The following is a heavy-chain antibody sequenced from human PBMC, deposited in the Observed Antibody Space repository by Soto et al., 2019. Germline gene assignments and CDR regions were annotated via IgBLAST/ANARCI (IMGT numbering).Heavy chain of an antibody. CDR2: MNPNSGNT. CDR3: ARGGQLWFDAFDI. Sequence: GASVKVSCKASGYTFTSYDINWLRQATGQGLEWMGWMNPNSGNTGYAQKFQGGVTMTRNTSISTAYMELSSLRSEDTAAYYCARGGQLWFDAFDIWGQGTVVTVSS. D-gene: IGHD5-18*01. V-gene: IGHV1-8*01. CDR1: GYTFTSYD. J-gene: IGHJ3*02.